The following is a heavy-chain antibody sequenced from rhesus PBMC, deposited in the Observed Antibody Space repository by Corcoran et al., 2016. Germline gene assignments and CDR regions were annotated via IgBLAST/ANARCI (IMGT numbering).Heavy chain of an antibody. D-gene: IGHD2-21*01. CDR1: GVSISSNY. CDR2: IFGRGQII. Sequence: QLQLQESGPGLGKPSETLSLICAVSGVSISSNYWSWISQPPGKGLEWIARIFGRGQIIDSNPSLKSRVTISTDTPKNQFSLKLSSVTAADTAIYFCAKGCFGRGCPLVNIDFWGQGILVTVSS. J-gene: IGHJ4*01. CDR3: AKGCFGRGCPLVNIDF. V-gene: IGHV4-173*01.